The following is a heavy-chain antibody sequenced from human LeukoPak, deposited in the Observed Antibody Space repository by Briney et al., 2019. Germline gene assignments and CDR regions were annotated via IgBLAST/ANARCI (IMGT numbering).Heavy chain of an antibody. V-gene: IGHV4-59*01. D-gene: IGHD6-13*01. CDR2: VYYSGST. Sequence: TSETLSLTCAVYGGSFSGYYWSWIRQPPGKGLEWIGYVYYSGSTNYNPSLKSRVTISVDTSKNQFSLKLSSVTAADTAVYYCARAGIAAAGNRWFDPWGQGTLVTVSS. CDR1: GGSFSGYY. CDR3: ARAGIAAAGNRWFDP. J-gene: IGHJ5*02.